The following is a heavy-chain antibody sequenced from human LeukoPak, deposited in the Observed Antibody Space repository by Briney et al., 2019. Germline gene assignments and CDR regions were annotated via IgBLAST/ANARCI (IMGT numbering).Heavy chain of an antibody. CDR3: AKEEYFDFSYFDY. J-gene: IGHJ4*02. CDR1: GFTFSSYA. D-gene: IGHD3-9*01. Sequence: GGSLRLSCAASGFTFSSYAMSGVRQAPGKGLEWGSDISGSGGSTYYADSVKGRFTICRDNSKNTLYLQMNSLRAEDTAVYYCAKEEYFDFSYFDYWGQGTLVTVSS. CDR2: ISGSGGST. V-gene: IGHV3-23*01.